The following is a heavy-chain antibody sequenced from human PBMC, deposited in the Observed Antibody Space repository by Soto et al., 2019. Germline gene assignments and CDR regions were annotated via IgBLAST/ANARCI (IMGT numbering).Heavy chain of an antibody. D-gene: IGHD6-13*01. CDR1: GGSISSSNW. CDR3: ARAAMGGSSWPFDY. J-gene: IGHJ4*02. V-gene: IGHV4-4*02. Sequence: PSETLSLTCAVSGGSISSSNWWSWVRQPPGKGLEWIGEIYHSGSTNDNPSLKSRVTISVDKSKNQFSLKLSSVTAADTAVYYCARAAMGGSSWPFDYWGQGTPVTVSS. CDR2: IYHSGST.